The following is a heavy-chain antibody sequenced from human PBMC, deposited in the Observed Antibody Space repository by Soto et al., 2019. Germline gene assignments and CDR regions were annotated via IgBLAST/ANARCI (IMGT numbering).Heavy chain of an antibody. CDR2: IYWDDDK. Sequence: QITLKESGPTLVKPTQTLTLTCTFSGFSLSTSGVGVGWIRQPPGKALEWLALIYWDDDKRYSPSLKSRLTITKDTSKNQVVRTMTNMDPVDTATYYCAHSSYDFWSGYRGAVDYWGQGTLVTVSS. J-gene: IGHJ4*02. CDR3: AHSSYDFWSGYRGAVDY. V-gene: IGHV2-5*02. CDR1: GFSLSTSGVG. D-gene: IGHD3-3*01.